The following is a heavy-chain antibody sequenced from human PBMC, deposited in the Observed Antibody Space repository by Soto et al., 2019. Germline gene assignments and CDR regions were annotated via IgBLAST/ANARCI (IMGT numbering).Heavy chain of an antibody. CDR1: GYSISSGYY. CDR3: ARDYGGNRRGNCFDP. CDR2: IYHSGST. J-gene: IGHJ5*02. Sequence: PSETLSLTCAVSGYSISSGYYWGWIRQPPGKGLEWIGSIYHSGSTYYNPSLKSRVTISVDTSKNQFSLKLSSVTAADTAVYYCARDYGGNRRGNCFDPRGPGTLLTV. D-gene: IGHD3-10*01. V-gene: IGHV4-38-2*02.